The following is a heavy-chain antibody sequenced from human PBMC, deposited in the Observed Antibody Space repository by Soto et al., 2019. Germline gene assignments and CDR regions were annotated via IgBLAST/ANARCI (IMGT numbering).Heavy chain of an antibody. CDR3: VRVKEELLWPNWFDP. Sequence: GESLKISCKGSGYSFTNYYIGWVRQMPGKGLEWMGIVYPDDSDTKYSPSFQGQVTISADKSVSTAYLQWSSLKASDSAMYYCVRVKEELLWPNWFDPWGQGTQVTVSS. CDR1: GYSFTNYY. D-gene: IGHD3-10*01. CDR2: VYPDDSDT. J-gene: IGHJ5*02. V-gene: IGHV5-51*01.